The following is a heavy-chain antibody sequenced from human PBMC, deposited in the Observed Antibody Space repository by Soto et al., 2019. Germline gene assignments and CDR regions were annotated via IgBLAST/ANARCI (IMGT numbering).Heavy chain of an antibody. V-gene: IGHV3-23*01. CDR1: GFTFSSYA. Sequence: SMRLSWTASGFTFSSYAMSWVRQAPGKGLEWVSAISGSGGSTYYADSVKGRFTISRDNSKNTPYLQMNSLRAEDTAVYYCSLEWLWSPWGQGTLVTVSS. CDR3: SLEWLWSP. D-gene: IGHD3-3*01. J-gene: IGHJ5*02. CDR2: ISGSGGST.